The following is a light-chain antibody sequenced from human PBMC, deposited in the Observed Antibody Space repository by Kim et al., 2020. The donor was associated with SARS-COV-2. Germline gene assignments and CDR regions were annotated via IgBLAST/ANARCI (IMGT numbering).Light chain of an antibody. CDR2: QDS. J-gene: IGLJ3*02. CDR1: KLGNKY. Sequence: SYELTQPPSVSVSPGQTASISCSGDKLGNKYTCWYQQKPGQSPLLVLFQDSKRPSGIPERFSGSNSGNTATLTISGTQATDEADYYCQAWDSSTAVFGGGTQLTVL. CDR3: QAWDSSTAV. V-gene: IGLV3-1*01.